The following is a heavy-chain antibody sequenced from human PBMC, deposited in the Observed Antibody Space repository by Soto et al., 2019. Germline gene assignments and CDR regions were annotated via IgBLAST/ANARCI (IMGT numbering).Heavy chain of an antibody. CDR2: ISGRSTYI. J-gene: IGHJ6*03. Sequence: EVQLVESGGGLVKPGGSLRLSCAASGFTFNDYSMNWVRQAPGKGLEWVSCISGRSTYIYYADSVNGRFTISRDGAKNALQLQMNSLRAEDTAVYYCARDQTTVTTNPSNYYHYMDVWGIGTTGTVSS. CDR3: ARDQTTVTTNPSNYYHYMDV. D-gene: IGHD4-17*01. V-gene: IGHV3-21*01. CDR1: GFTFNDYS.